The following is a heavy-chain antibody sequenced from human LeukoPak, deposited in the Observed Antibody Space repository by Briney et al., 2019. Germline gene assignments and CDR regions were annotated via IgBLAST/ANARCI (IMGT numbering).Heavy chain of an antibody. CDR3: ARDGATTIDYYYGMDV. D-gene: IGHD5-12*01. CDR1: GFTFSSYA. V-gene: IGHV3-30-3*01. Sequence: GGSLRLSCAASGFTFSSYAMHWVRQAPGKGLEWVAVISYDGSNKYYADSVKGRFTISRDNSKNTLYLQMNSLRAEDTAVYYCARDGATTIDYYYGMDVWGQGTTVTVSS. J-gene: IGHJ6*02. CDR2: ISYDGSNK.